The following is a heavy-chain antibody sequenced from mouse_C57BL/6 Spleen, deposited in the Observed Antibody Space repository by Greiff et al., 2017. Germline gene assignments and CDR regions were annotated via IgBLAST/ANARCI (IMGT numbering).Heavy chain of an antibody. Sequence: QVQLQQSGPELVKPGASVKISCKASGYAFSSSWMNWVKQRPGKGLEWIGRIYPGDGDTNYNGKFKGKATLTADKSSSTAYMQLSSLTSEDSAVYFCARWGIPWDFDYWGQGTTLTVSS. CDR3: ARWGIPWDFDY. D-gene: IGHD4-1*01. CDR2: IYPGDGDT. V-gene: IGHV1-82*01. J-gene: IGHJ2*01. CDR1: GYAFSSSW.